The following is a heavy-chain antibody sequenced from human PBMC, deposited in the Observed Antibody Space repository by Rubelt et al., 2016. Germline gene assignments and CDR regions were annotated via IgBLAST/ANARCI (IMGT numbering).Heavy chain of an antibody. V-gene: IGHV1-3*01. CDR1: EYSFTKNP. CDR2: INAGNGNT. Sequence: QVQLVQSGAEVKKPGASVKVSCKASEYSFTKNPIHWVRQAPGQRLEWMGWINAGNGNTQYSQKFQGRVTITRDTSARTAYMELSSLRSEDTAVYYCAREDTTYRGWYDALDIWGQGTMVTVSS. J-gene: IGHJ3*02. CDR3: AREDTTYRGWYDALDI. D-gene: IGHD6-19*01.